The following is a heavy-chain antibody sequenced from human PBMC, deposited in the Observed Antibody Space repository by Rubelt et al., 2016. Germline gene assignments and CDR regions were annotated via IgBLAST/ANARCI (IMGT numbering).Heavy chain of an antibody. Sequence: QVQLQQWGAGLVKPSETLSLTCAVYGGSFSGYSWTWIRQPPGKGLEWLGAIDHSGNTDYIPSLKSRVSISVDTSKKQISLKMSSVTAADTAVYYCARHDTGSFLFDFWGQGTPVTVSS. CDR1: GGSFSGYS. V-gene: IGHV4-34*01. CDR3: ARHDTGSFLFDF. D-gene: IGHD1-26*01. CDR2: IDHSGNT. J-gene: IGHJ4*02.